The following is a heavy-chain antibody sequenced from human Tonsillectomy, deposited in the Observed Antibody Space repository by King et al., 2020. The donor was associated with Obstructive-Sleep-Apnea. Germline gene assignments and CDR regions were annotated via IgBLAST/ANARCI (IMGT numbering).Heavy chain of an antibody. J-gene: IGHJ3*02. D-gene: IGHD3-9*01. Sequence: EQLVQSGGSLVQPGGSLKLSCEASGFTFTDYWMSWVRQAPGTGLEWVANIKQDGSDKYYVDAVKGRFTVSRDNAKNSVFLQMNSLRAEDTAVYFCVRDRLGHWFEGFDIWGHGTVVSVSS. CDR2: IKQDGSDK. CDR3: VRDRLGHWFEGFDI. V-gene: IGHV3-7*01. CDR1: GFTFTDYW.